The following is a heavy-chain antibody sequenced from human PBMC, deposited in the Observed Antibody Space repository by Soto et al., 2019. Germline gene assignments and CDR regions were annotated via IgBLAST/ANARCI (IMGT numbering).Heavy chain of an antibody. J-gene: IGHJ3*02. Sequence: GGSLRLSCAASGFTFSSYSMNWVRQAPGKGLEWVSYISSSSSTIYYADSVKGRFTISRDNAKNSLYLQMNSLRAEDTAVYYCASRYTIFGVVTPSGAFDIWGQGTMVTVSS. CDR3: ASRYTIFGVVTPSGAFDI. CDR1: GFTFSSYS. V-gene: IGHV3-48*01. D-gene: IGHD3-3*01. CDR2: ISSSSSTI.